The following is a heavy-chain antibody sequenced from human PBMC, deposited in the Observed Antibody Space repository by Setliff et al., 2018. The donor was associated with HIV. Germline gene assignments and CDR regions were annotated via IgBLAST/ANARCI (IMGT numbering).Heavy chain of an antibody. D-gene: IGHD3-16*01. CDR2: INSYNGNT. CDR3: SRSGVPPYYSYGMDV. CDR1: GYTFTTYG. Sequence: GASVKVSCKASGYTFTTYGVNWVRQAPGQGLEWMGWINSYNGNTKFAQKFQGRVTMTTDTSTTTAFMELRSLKADDTGIYYCSRSGVPPYYSYGMDVWGQGTTVPVS. V-gene: IGHV1-18*04. J-gene: IGHJ6*02.